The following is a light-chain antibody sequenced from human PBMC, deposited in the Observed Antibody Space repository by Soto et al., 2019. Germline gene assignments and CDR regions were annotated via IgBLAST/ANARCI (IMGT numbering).Light chain of an antibody. CDR2: DVS. CDR3: SSYTSSSTQVV. V-gene: IGLV2-14*01. CDR1: SSDVGGYNY. Sequence: QSALTQPASVSGSPGQSMTISCTGTSSDVGGYNYVSWYQQHPGKAPKLMIYDVSNRPSGVSNRFSGSKSGNTASLTISGLQAEDEADYYCSSYTSSSTQVVFGGGTKVTVL. J-gene: IGLJ2*01.